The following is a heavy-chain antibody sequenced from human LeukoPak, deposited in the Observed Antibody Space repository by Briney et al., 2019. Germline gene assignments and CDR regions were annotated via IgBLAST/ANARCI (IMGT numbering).Heavy chain of an antibody. D-gene: IGHD2-2*01. CDR2: IRYDGSNK. CDR1: GFTFSSYG. J-gene: IGHJ3*02. CDR3: AKVSGMVVVVPADAFDI. V-gene: IGHV3-30*02. Sequence: GGSLRLSCATSGFTFSSYGMHWVRQAPGKGLEWVAFIRYDGSNKYYADSVKGRFTISRDNSKNTLYLQMNSLRAEDTAVYYCAKVSGMVVVVPADAFDIWGQGTMVTVSS.